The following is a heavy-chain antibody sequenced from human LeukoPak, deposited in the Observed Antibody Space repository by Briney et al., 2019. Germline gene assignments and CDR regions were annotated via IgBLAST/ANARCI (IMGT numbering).Heavy chain of an antibody. CDR1: GYSISSGYY. D-gene: IGHD1-26*01. CDR3: ARHDGGSYSKSDY. J-gene: IGHJ4*02. CDR2: MHHGGTT. V-gene: IGHV4-38-2*01. Sequence: SETLSLTCAVSGYSISSGYYWGWIRPPPGKGLEWIGSMHHGGTTYYSPSLKSRVTISVDTSKNQLSLKLSSVTAADTAVYYCARHDGGSYSKSDYCGQGTLVTASS.